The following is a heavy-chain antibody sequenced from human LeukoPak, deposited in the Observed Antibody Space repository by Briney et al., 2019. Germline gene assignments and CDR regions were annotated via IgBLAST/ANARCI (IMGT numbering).Heavy chain of an antibody. V-gene: IGHV4-34*01. Sequence: SETLSLTCAVYGGSFSGYYWIRQPPGKGLEWIGEISHSGSTNYNPSLKSRVTISVDTSKNQFSLKLSSVTAADTAVYYCARGQVLRYYDSSGIIDYWGQGTLVTVSS. CDR2: ISHSGST. D-gene: IGHD3-22*01. CDR3: ARGQVLRYYDSSGIIDY. J-gene: IGHJ4*02. CDR1: GGSFSGYY.